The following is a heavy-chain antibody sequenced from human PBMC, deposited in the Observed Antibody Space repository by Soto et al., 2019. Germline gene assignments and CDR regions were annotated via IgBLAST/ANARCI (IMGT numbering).Heavy chain of an antibody. Sequence: PSETLSLTRTVTGGAIRSSSYYWGGIRQPPANGLEWIGSIYYSGSTYYNPSLKSRVTISVDTSRNQFSLKLNSVTAADTAVYYCARQGYYSTKTYPPSRFWGQGTQVTVSS. CDR1: GGAIRSSSYY. V-gene: IGHV4-39*01. CDR2: IYYSGST. J-gene: IGHJ4*02. CDR3: ARQGYYSTKTYPPSRF. D-gene: IGHD2-8*01.